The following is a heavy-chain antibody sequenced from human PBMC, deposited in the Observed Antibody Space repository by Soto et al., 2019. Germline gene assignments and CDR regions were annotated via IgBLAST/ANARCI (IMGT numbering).Heavy chain of an antibody. Sequence: EVQLVESVGGLVKPGGSLRLSCAASGFNFSNAWMSWVRQAQGKGLEWVGRSKSITDGGTTDYAAPVKGRFTISRDDSKNTLYLQMNSLKIEDTDVYYCTVYRGGLAVWGQGTTVTVS. CDR3: TVYRGGLAV. V-gene: IGHV3-15*01. J-gene: IGHJ6*02. CDR1: GFNFSNAW. D-gene: IGHD5-12*01. CDR2: SKSITDGGTT.